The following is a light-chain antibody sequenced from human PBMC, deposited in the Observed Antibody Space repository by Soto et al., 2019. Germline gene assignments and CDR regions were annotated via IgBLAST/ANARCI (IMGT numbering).Light chain of an antibody. J-gene: IGKJ1*01. Sequence: EIVMTHSPASLSVPPGERATLSCRASQSVSSNFAWYLQKPGQAPRLLIYGASTRATAVPARFTASGSGTEFTLTISSLQSDDFGVYYCQQYDTWPRTFGQGTKVEIK. CDR2: GAS. CDR1: QSVSSN. CDR3: QQYDTWPRT. V-gene: IGKV3-15*01.